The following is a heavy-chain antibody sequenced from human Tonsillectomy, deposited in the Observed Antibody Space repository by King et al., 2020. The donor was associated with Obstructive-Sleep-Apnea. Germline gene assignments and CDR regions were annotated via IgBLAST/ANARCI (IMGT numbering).Heavy chain of an antibody. CDR2: IYSGGST. D-gene: IGHD5-12*01. J-gene: IGHJ4*02. CDR3: ARANGGHKLKYSGYDAPHYYFDY. Sequence: VQLVESGGGLVQPGGSLRLSCAASGFTVSSNYMSWVRQAPGKGLEWVSVIYSGGSTYYADSVKGRFTISRHNSKNTLYLQMNSLRAEDTAVYYCARANGGHKLKYSGYDAPHYYFDYWGQGTLVTVSS. V-gene: IGHV3-53*04. CDR1: GFTVSSNY.